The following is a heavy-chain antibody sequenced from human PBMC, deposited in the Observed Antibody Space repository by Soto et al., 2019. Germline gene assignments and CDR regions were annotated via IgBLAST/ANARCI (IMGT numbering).Heavy chain of an antibody. CDR1: GGSISYEYYH. CDR2: IHYSGSI. Sequence: QVQLQQSGPGLVKPSQTLSLTCTVSGGSISYEYYHWTWIRQSPGKGLEWIGYIHYSGSIIYNPSFKSRVTISVDTSNNQFSLQLSSVTAADTAVYFCAREDDGGDRDYYGLDVWGQGTTVTVSS. V-gene: IGHV4-30-4*08. J-gene: IGHJ6*02. D-gene: IGHD2-21*02. CDR3: AREDDGGDRDYYGLDV.